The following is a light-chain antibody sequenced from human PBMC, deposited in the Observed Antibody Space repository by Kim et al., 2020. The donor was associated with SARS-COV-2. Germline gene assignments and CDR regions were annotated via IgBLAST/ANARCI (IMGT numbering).Light chain of an antibody. CDR2: GAS. J-gene: IGKJ3*01. V-gene: IGKV3-20*01. CDR1: QSVSSSY. Sequence: SPGDRAPLSCRASQSVSSSYLAWYQQKPGQAPRLLIYGASSRATGIPDRFSGSGSGTDFTLTISRLEPEDFAVYYCQQYGSSPFTFGPGTKVDIK. CDR3: QQYGSSPFT.